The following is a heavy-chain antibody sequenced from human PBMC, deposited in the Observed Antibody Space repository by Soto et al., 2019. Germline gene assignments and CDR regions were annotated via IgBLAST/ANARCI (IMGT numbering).Heavy chain of an antibody. D-gene: IGHD4-4*01. CDR3: ARHDYSDYYYYMDV. Sequence: SETLSLTCTVSGGSISSYYWCWIRLPPGKGLEWIGYIYYSGSTNYNPSLKSRVTISVDTSKNQFSLKLSSVTAADTAVFYCARHDYSDYYYYMDVWGKGTTVTVSS. V-gene: IGHV4-59*08. CDR1: GGSISSYY. J-gene: IGHJ6*03. CDR2: IYYSGST.